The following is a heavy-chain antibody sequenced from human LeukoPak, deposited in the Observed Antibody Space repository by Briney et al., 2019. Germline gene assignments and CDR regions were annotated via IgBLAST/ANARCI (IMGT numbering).Heavy chain of an antibody. Sequence: GGSLRLSCAASGFTFSSYSMNWVRQAPGKGLECVSSISSSSSYIYYADSVKGRFTISRDNAKNSLYLQMNSLRAEDTAVYYCAREISSSWYYFDYWGQGTLVTVSS. D-gene: IGHD6-13*01. J-gene: IGHJ4*02. V-gene: IGHV3-21*01. CDR1: GFTFSSYS. CDR2: ISSSSSYI. CDR3: AREISSSWYYFDY.